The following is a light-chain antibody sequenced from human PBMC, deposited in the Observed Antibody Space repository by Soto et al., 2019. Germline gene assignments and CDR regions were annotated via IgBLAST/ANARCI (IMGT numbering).Light chain of an antibody. J-gene: IGLJ1*01. CDR3: CSYAGSYTYV. V-gene: IGLV2-11*01. CDR2: DVT. Sequence: QSALTQPRSVSGSPGQSVTISCTGTSSDVGGYNYVSWYQQHPGKAPKFMIYDVTKRPSGVPDRFSGSKSGNTASLTISGLQAEDEAYYYCCSYAGSYTYVFGTGTKLTVL. CDR1: SSDVGGYNY.